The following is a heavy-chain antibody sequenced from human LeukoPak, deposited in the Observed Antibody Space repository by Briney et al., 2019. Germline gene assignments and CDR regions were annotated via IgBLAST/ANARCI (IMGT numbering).Heavy chain of an antibody. CDR3: ARDHPIVVVPAAIRPYYYYYMDV. J-gene: IGHJ6*03. V-gene: IGHV1-69*05. CDR2: IIPIFGTA. CDR1: GGTFSSYA. D-gene: IGHD2-2*02. Sequence: SVKVSCKASGGTFSSYAISWVRQAPGQGLEWMGGIIPIFGTANYAQKFQGRVTITTDESTSTAYMELSSLRSEDTAVYYCARDHPIVVVPAAIRPYYYYYMDVWGKGTTVTVSS.